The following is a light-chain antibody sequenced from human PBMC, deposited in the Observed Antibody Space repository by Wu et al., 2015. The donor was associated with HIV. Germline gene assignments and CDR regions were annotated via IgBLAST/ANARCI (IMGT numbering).Light chain of an antibody. V-gene: IGKV3-20*01. CDR2: GAS. Sequence: EIVLTQSPGTLSLSPGERATLSCRASQHVSNSYLAWYQQKPGQAPRLLIYGASSRATGIPDRFSGSGSGTDFTLTISRLEPEDFAVYYCQQYGSSITFGQGTRLEIK. J-gene: IGKJ5*01. CDR1: QHVSNSY. CDR3: QQYGSSIT.